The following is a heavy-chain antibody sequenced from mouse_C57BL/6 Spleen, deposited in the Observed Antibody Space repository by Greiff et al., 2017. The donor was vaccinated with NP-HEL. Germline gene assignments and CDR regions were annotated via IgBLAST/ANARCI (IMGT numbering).Heavy chain of an antibody. Sequence: EVQLQQSGPVLVKPGASVKMSCKASGYTFTDYYMNWVKQSHGKSLEWIGVINPYNGGTSYNQKFKGKAALTVDKSSSTAYMELNSLTSEDSAVYYCARAHYYGSPWYFDYWGQGTTLTVSS. CDR3: ARAHYYGSPWYFDY. CDR1: GYTFTDYY. CDR2: INPYNGGT. J-gene: IGHJ2*01. D-gene: IGHD1-1*01. V-gene: IGHV1-19*01.